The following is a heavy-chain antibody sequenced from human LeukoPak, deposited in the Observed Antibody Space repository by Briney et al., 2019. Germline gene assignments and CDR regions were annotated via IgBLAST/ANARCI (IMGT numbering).Heavy chain of an antibody. CDR2: IYNSGTT. Sequence: SETLSLTCTVSGGSISSNYWSWIRPPPGKGLEWIGYIYNSGTTNYNPSLKGRVTLSIDTSKNQLSLKLRSVTAADTAVYYCARDPVDTSITPIYWGQGTLVTVSS. V-gene: IGHV4-59*01. D-gene: IGHD5-18*01. CDR3: ARDPVDTSITPIY. J-gene: IGHJ4*02. CDR1: GGSISSNY.